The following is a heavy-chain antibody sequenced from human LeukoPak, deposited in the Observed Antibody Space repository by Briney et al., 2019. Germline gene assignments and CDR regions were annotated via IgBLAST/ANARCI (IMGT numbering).Heavy chain of an antibody. D-gene: IGHD5-18*01. J-gene: IGHJ5*02. Sequence: SETLSLTCTVSGGSISSYYWSWIRQPAGKGLEWIGRIYTSGSTNYNPSLKRRVTMSVDTSKNQFSLKLSSVTAADTAVYYCARDLFRGYSFGLSVWFDPWGQGTLVTVSS. CDR3: ARDLFRGYSFGLSVWFDP. CDR2: IYTSGST. CDR1: GGSISSYY. V-gene: IGHV4-4*07.